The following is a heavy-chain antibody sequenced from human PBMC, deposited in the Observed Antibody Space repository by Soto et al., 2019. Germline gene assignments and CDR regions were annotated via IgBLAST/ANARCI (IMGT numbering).Heavy chain of an antibody. V-gene: IGHV1-18*01. J-gene: IGHJ5*02. Sequence: ASVKVSFKASGYTFTRYGISWLRQAPGQGLEWMGWISAYNGNTNYAQKLQGRVTMTTDTSTSTAYMELRSLRSDDTAVYYCARDLGCSSTSCYTRFDPWGQGTLVTVSS. CDR3: ARDLGCSSTSCYTRFDP. D-gene: IGHD2-2*02. CDR1: GYTFTRYG. CDR2: ISAYNGNT.